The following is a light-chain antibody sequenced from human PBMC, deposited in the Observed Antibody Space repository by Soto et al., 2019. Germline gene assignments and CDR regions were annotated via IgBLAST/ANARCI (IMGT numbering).Light chain of an antibody. Sequence: QSVLTQAAAGSGSPGQSITSSCTGTSSDVGSYNLVSWYQQHPGKAPKLMIYEGSKRPSVVSNRFSGSKSGNTASLTISGLQAEDEADYYCCSYAGSSTHYVFGPGTKVTVL. CDR1: SSDVGSYNL. CDR2: EGS. V-gene: IGLV2-23*01. J-gene: IGLJ1*01. CDR3: CSYAGSSTHYV.